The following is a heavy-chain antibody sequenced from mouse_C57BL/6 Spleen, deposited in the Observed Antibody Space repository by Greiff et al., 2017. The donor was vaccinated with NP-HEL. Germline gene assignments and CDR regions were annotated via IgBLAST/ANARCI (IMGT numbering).Heavy chain of an antibody. CDR3: ARGPAQATRAMDY. CDR1: GYTFTSYW. V-gene: IGHV1-50*01. J-gene: IGHJ4*01. CDR2: IDPSDSYT. Sequence: VQLQQPGAELVKPGASVKLSCKASGYTFTSYWMQWVKQRPGQGLEWIGEIDPSDSYTNYNQKFKGKATLTVDTSSSTAYMQLSSLTSEDSAVYYCARGPAQATRAMDYWGQGTSVTVSS. D-gene: IGHD3-2*02.